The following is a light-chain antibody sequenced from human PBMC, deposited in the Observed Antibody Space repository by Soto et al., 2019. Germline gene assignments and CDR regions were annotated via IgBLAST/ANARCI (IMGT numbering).Light chain of an antibody. CDR1: QSVSNNY. CDR2: GSS. CDR3: PLNGSTPPYT. J-gene: IGKJ2*01. Sequence: EVVLTQSPGTLSLSPGERATLSCRASQSVSNNYFAWYQQKTGQAPRLLIFGSSDRATGIPDRFSGSGSGTDFTLTISILDAEDCAVYLSPLNGSTPPYTFRQGTKLESK. V-gene: IGKV3-20*01.